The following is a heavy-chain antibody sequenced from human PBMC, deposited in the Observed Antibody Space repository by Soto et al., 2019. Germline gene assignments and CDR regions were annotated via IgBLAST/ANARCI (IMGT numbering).Heavy chain of an antibody. D-gene: IGHD4-17*01. V-gene: IGHV1-2*02. Sequence: ASVKVSCKASGYTFTGYYMHWVRQAPGQGLEWMGWINPNSGGTNYAQKFQGRVTMTRDTSISTAYMELSRLRSDDTAMYYCAREGANYGGNCYFDYWGQGTLVTVSS. CDR1: GYTFTGYY. J-gene: IGHJ4*02. CDR3: AREGANYGGNCYFDY. CDR2: INPNSGGT.